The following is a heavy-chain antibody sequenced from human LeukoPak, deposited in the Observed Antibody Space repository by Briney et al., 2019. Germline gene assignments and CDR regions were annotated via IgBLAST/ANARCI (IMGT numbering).Heavy chain of an antibody. CDR3: ARSYSSSWYKEYFQH. CDR2: IIPILGIA. J-gene: IGHJ1*01. Sequence: GSSVKVSCKASGGTFSSYAISWVRQAPGQGLEWMGRIIPILGIANYAQKFQGRVTITADKSTSTAYMELSGLRSEDTAVYYCARSYSSSWYKEYFQHWGQGTLVTVSS. V-gene: IGHV1-69*04. D-gene: IGHD6-13*01. CDR1: GGTFSSYA.